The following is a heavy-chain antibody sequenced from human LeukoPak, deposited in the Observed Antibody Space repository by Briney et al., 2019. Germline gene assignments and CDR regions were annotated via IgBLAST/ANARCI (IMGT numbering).Heavy chain of an antibody. Sequence: SETLSLTCAIYGGSFSGYYWSWIRQPPGKGLEWIGEINHSGRTNYNPSLKSRVTISVDTSKNQISLKLSSVTAADTAVYYCAERIYDILTGFHSDYWGQGTLVTVSS. CDR1: GGSFSGYY. J-gene: IGHJ4*02. V-gene: IGHV4-34*01. CDR3: AERIYDILTGFHSDY. D-gene: IGHD3-9*01. CDR2: INHSGRT.